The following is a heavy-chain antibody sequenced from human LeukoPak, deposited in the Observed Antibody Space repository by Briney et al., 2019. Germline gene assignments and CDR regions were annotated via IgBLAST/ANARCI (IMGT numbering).Heavy chain of an antibody. CDR3: AMGDYFDY. CDR1: GFTFSNYW. CDR2: INQYESEK. J-gene: IGHJ4*02. V-gene: IGHV3-7*01. Sequence: GSLRLSCAVSGFTFSNYWMSWVRQGPGKGLEWVANINQYESEKYYVDSVKGRFTISRDNAKNSLYLQMNSLRAEDTAMYYCAMGDYFDYWGQGTLVTVSS.